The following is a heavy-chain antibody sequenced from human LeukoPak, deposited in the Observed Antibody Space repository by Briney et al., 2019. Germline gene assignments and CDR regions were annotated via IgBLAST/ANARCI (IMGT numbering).Heavy chain of an antibody. CDR1: GGSFSGYY. CDR2: INHSGST. J-gene: IGHJ4*02. D-gene: IGHD3-10*01. Sequence: SETLSLTCAVYGGSFSGYYWCWIRQPPGKGLEWIGEINHSGSTNYNPSLKSRVTISVDTSKNQFSLKLSSVTAADTAVYYCARDPGFDYWGQGTLVTVSS. V-gene: IGHV4-34*01. CDR3: ARDPGFDY.